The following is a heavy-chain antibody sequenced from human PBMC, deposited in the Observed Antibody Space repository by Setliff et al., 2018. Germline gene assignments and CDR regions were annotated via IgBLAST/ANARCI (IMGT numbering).Heavy chain of an antibody. D-gene: IGHD6-6*01. Sequence: PGWSLRLSCAASGFTFSSYWMSWVRQAPGKGLEWVANIKQDGSDKYYVDSVKGRFTISRDNAKNSLYLQMNSLRAEDTAVYYCARWRSSSPDDFWGQGTLVTVSS. V-gene: IGHV3-7*01. CDR1: GFTFSSYW. CDR2: IKQDGSDK. J-gene: IGHJ4*02. CDR3: ARWRSSSPDDF.